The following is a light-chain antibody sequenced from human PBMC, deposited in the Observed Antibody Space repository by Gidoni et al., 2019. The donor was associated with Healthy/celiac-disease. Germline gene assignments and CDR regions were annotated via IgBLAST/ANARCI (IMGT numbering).Light chain of an antibody. Sequence: SYELPQPPSVSVSPGQTASITCSVDKLGDKYACWYQQKPGQSPVLVIYQDSKRPSGIPERFSGSNSGNTATLTISGTQAMDEADYYCQAWDSSTAGVFGTGTKVTVL. CDR3: QAWDSSTAGV. CDR1: KLGDKY. V-gene: IGLV3-1*01. CDR2: QDS. J-gene: IGLJ1*01.